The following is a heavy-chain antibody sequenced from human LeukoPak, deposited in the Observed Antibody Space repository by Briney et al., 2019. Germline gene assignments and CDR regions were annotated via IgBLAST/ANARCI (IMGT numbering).Heavy chain of an antibody. Sequence: PSETLSLTCAVYGGSLSGYYWSWIRQPPGKGLEWIGEIKESEKINYNPSLKSRVTISIDTSKNQFSLKLSSVTAADTAVYYCAREGLRNVHNPLGYWGQGTLVTVSS. CDR2: IKESEKI. CDR3: AREGLRNVHNPLGY. CDR1: GGSLSGYY. D-gene: IGHD5-24*01. V-gene: IGHV4-34*01. J-gene: IGHJ4*02.